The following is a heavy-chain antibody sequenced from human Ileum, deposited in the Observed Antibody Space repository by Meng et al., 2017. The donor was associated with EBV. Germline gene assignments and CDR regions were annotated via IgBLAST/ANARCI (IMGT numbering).Heavy chain of an antibody. D-gene: IGHD1-14*01. CDR2: IYYSGNT. V-gene: IGHV4-30-4*01. Sequence: APGRVTRSQTLSLTSTVLGDSISRGGYFLSWFRQTPGKGLEWIGYIYYSGNTYYKPSLKSRVTMSVDTSKNQFSLKLSSVTAADTAVYYCARSLTTPYYFDDWGQGTLVTVSS. J-gene: IGHJ4*02. CDR1: GDSISRGGYF. CDR3: ARSLTTPYYFDD.